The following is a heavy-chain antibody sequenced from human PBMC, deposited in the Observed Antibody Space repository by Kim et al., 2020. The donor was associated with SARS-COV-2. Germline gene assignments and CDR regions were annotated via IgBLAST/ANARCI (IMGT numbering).Heavy chain of an antibody. CDR1: GYTFTSYG. D-gene: IGHD3-22*01. J-gene: IGHJ5*02. CDR2: ISAYNGNT. V-gene: IGHV1-18*01. Sequence: ASVKVSCKASGYTFTSYGISWVRQAPGQGLEWMGWISAYNGNTNYAQKLQGRVTMTTDTSTSTAYMELRSLRSDDTAVYYCARDGSGYDSSVRRFDPWGQGTLVTVSS. CDR3: ARDGSGYDSSVRRFDP.